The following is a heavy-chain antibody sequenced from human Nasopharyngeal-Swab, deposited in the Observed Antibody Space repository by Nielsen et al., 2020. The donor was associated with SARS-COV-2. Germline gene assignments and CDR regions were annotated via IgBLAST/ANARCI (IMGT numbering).Heavy chain of an antibody. J-gene: IGHJ4*02. CDR1: GFTFSSYS. V-gene: IGHV3-21*04. CDR3: AKDFETSDIVVVPAVDY. CDR2: ISSSSSYI. D-gene: IGHD2-2*01. Sequence: GESLKISCAASGFTFSSYSMNWVRQAPGKGLEWVSSISSSSSYIYYADSVKGRFTISRDNSKNSLYLQMNSLRTEDTALYYCAKDFETSDIVVVPAVDYWGQGTLVTVSS.